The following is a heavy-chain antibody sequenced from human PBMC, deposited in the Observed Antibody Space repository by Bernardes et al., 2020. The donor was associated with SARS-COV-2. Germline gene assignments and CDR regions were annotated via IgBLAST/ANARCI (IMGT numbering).Heavy chain of an antibody. J-gene: IGHJ4*02. CDR1: GFTFSSHW. CDR3: ARWALVGSHDF. V-gene: IGHV3-7*05. D-gene: IGHD1-26*01. CDR2: IKQDGREK. Sequence: GGSLRLSCAASGFTFSSHWMSWVRQAPGKGLEWVANIKQDGREKYYVDSVKGRFTISRDNAKKSLYLQMNSLRAEDTAEYYCARWALVGSHDFWGQGTLVTVSS.